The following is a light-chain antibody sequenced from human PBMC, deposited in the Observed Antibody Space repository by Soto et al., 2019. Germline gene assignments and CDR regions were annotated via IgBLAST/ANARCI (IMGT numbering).Light chain of an antibody. J-gene: IGKJ3*01. CDR3: QHRSSWPRT. CDR1: QSVGSS. Sequence: EIVLTQSPATLSLSPGERATLSCRASQSVGSSLAWSQQKPGQAPKLLIYDASNRATGIPARFSGSGSGTDFTLPISSLEPEDFTVYYCQHRSSWPRTFGPGTKVDFK. CDR2: DAS. V-gene: IGKV3-11*01.